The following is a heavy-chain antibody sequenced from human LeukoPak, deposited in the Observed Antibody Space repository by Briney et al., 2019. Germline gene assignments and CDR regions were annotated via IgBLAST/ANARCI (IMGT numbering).Heavy chain of an antibody. Sequence: SVKVSCKASGGTFSSYAISWVRQAPGQGLEWMGGIIPIFGTANYAQKFQGRVTITADESTSTAYMELSSLRSEDTAVYYCARRFLDILAVYYPWGQGTLVTVSS. V-gene: IGHV1-69*13. D-gene: IGHD3-9*01. CDR3: ARRFLDILAVYYP. CDR1: GGTFSSYA. CDR2: IIPIFGTA. J-gene: IGHJ5*02.